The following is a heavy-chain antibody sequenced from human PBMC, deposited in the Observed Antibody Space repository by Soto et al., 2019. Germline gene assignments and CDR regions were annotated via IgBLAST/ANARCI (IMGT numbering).Heavy chain of an antibody. Sequence: SETLSLTCSVSGDSLHSYYWSWIRQPPGKGLEWVGYIYYAGSTTYNPSLKSRVTISLDTSKNQFSLELTSVTAADTAVYYCARLGGYYQALSAWGQGILVTVSS. J-gene: IGHJ5*02. CDR2: IYYAGST. CDR1: GDSLHSYY. CDR3: ARLGGYYQALSA. V-gene: IGHV4-59*08. D-gene: IGHD3-3*01.